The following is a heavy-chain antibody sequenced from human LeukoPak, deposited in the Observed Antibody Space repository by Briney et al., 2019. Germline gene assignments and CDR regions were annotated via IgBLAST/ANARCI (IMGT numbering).Heavy chain of an antibody. J-gene: IGHJ4*02. CDR2: ISGDGGST. Sequence: PGGSLRLSCAASGFTFDDYAMHWVRQAPGKGLEWVSLISGDGGSTYYADSVKGRFTISRDNAKNSLYLQMNSLRAEDTAVYYCARDNYDSSGYYFDWGQGTLVTVSS. V-gene: IGHV3-43*02. D-gene: IGHD3-22*01. CDR3: ARDNYDSSGYYFD. CDR1: GFTFDDYA.